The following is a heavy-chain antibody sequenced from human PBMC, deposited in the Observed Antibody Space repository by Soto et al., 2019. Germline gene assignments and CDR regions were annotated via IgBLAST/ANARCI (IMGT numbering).Heavy chain of an antibody. Sequence: QVQLVQSGADLREPGASVKVSCKASGYTFTSYPVHWVRQAPGQMLQWMGWINAANGDTGYSQKFQGRVTFTRDTSASTLYMELSSLTSEDTAVYYCARKDYYGAGIYYFDHWGQGTLVTVSS. CDR2: INAANGDT. CDR1: GYTFTSYP. J-gene: IGHJ4*02. V-gene: IGHV1-3*01. D-gene: IGHD3-10*01. CDR3: ARKDYYGAGIYYFDH.